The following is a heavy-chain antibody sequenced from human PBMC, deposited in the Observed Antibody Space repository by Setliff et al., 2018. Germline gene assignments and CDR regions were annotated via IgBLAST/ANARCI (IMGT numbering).Heavy chain of an antibody. CDR3: ARDGDYFGSGNRFDP. D-gene: IGHD3-10*01. Sequence: SETLSLTCTVSGVSINNYYWSWVRQPPGKGLEWLGYISYSGKTNYNPSLKSRVTMSVDTSKNQFSLKVDSVTAADTAMYYCARDGDYFGSGNRFDPWGQGTLVTVSS. V-gene: IGHV4-59*01. J-gene: IGHJ5*02. CDR2: ISYSGKT. CDR1: GVSINNYY.